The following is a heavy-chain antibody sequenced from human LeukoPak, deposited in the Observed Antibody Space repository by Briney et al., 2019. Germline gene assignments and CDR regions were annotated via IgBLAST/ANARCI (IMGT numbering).Heavy chain of an antibody. Sequence: SETLSLTCTVSGGSISGYYWRGLRQPPAKGREGIVYIYTSVSTNYNPSLKTRVTISVDMSMDQFSLRLSSVTAAETAMYFCARAYSRSYSHFDDWGQGTLVTVSS. CDR2: IYTSVST. CDR3: ARAYSRSYSHFDD. J-gene: IGHJ4*02. CDR1: GGSISGYY. V-gene: IGHV4-4*09. D-gene: IGHD1-26*01.